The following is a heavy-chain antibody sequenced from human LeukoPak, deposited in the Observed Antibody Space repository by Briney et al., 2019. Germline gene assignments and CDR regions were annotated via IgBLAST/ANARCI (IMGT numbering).Heavy chain of an antibody. CDR1: GGTFSSYA. CDR2: IIPILGIA. D-gene: IGHD5-24*01. Sequence: SVKVSCKASGGTFSSYAISWVRQAPGQGLEWMGRIIPILGIANYAQKFQGRVTITADKSTSTAYMELSSLRSEDTAVYYCARVHVEMATIVSVDYWGQGTLVTVSS. J-gene: IGHJ4*02. CDR3: ARVHVEMATIVSVDY. V-gene: IGHV1-69*04.